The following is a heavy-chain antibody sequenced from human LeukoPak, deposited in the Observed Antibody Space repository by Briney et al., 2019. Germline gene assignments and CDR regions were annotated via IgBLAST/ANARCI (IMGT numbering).Heavy chain of an antibody. V-gene: IGHV4-39*07. D-gene: IGHD3-10*01. Sequence: ASETLSLTCTVSGGSISSSSYYWGWIRQPPGKGLEGIGRIYYSGSTYYNPSLKSRVTISVDTSKNQFSLKLSSVTAADTAVYYCASCPWFGEDVGYWGQGTLVTVSS. CDR1: GGSISSSSYY. CDR2: IYYSGST. J-gene: IGHJ4*02. CDR3: ASCPWFGEDVGY.